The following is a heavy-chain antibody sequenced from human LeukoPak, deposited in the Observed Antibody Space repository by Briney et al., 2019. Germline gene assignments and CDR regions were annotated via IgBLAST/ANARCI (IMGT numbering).Heavy chain of an antibody. CDR1: GASISSTTYY. CDR2: IYHSGST. D-gene: IGHD5-18*01. CDR3: ARVVTSGYSYGPPSPYYFDY. Sequence: SETLSLTCTVSGASISSTTYYWGWIRQPPGKGLEWIGSIYHSGSTYYNPSLKSRVTISVDTSKNQFSLKLSSVTAADTAVYYCARVVTSGYSYGPPSPYYFDYWGQGTLVTVSS. V-gene: IGHV4-39*07. J-gene: IGHJ4*02.